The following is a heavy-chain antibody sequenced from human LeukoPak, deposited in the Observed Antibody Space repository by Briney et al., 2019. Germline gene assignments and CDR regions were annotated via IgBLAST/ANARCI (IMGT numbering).Heavy chain of an antibody. D-gene: IGHD3-3*01. J-gene: IGHJ4*02. Sequence: GGSLRLSCAASGFTVSSNYMSWVRQAPGKWLEWVSVIYSGGSTYYADSVKGRFTISRDNSKNTLYLQMNSLRAEDTAVYYCARDGALNPRLRFLELLLYDYWGQGTLVTVSS. V-gene: IGHV3-53*01. CDR3: ARDGALNPRLRFLELLLYDY. CDR2: IYSGGST. CDR1: GFTVSSNY.